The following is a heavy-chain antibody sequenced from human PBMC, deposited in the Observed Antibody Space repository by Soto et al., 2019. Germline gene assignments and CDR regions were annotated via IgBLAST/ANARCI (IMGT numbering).Heavy chain of an antibody. CDR2: IIPVFGTA. V-gene: IGHV1-69*13. D-gene: IGHD3-22*01. Sequence: SVKVSCKASGGSFSSYAISWVRQAPGQGLEWMGGIIPVFGTANYAQKFQGRVTITADESTSTVYMELSSLRSEDTAVYYCAKDQGSVVVITVFDYWGQGTLVTVSS. J-gene: IGHJ4*02. CDR1: GGSFSSYA. CDR3: AKDQGSVVVITVFDY.